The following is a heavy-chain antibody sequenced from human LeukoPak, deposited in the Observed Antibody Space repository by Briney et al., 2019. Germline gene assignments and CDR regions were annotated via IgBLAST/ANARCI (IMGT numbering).Heavy chain of an antibody. V-gene: IGHV1-3*04. CDR1: GYTFTSYA. Sequence: ASAKVFCKASGYTFTSYAMHWVRQAPGQRLEWMGWINTGNGNTRYSQKFQGRVTITRDTSASTAYMELSSLRSEDTAVYYCAREVYDTGYFDYWGQGTLVTVSS. J-gene: IGHJ4*02. D-gene: IGHD3-3*01. CDR3: AREVYDTGYFDY. CDR2: INTGNGNT.